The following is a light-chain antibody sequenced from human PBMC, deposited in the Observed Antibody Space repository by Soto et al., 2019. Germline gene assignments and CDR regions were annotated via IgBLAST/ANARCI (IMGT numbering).Light chain of an antibody. CDR3: QHYNSYPPT. V-gene: IGKV1-9*01. J-gene: IGKJ1*01. CDR2: SAS. Sequence: DIQLTQSPSLLSASVGDRVTMTCRTSQGIGSFLAWYQQKPGKAPRLLIYSASILQRGVSLRFSCSGSGTAFTLTISSLQSEEFATYDDQHYNSYPPTFGRGTNVESK. CDR1: QGIGSF.